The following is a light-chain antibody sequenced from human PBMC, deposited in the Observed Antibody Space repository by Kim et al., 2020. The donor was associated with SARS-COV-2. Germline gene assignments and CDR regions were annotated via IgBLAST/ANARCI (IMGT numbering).Light chain of an antibody. J-gene: IGLJ3*02. V-gene: IGLV1-47*01. Sequence: QPVLTQPPSASGTPGQRVTVTCSGNSSNIGHNYVYWYQHFPGTAPKLLIFRNYQRPSGVPDRFSGSKSGTSASLAIIGLRSEDEADYHCAAWDDSLSGWVFGGGTKVTVL. CDR3: AAWDDSLSGWV. CDR2: RNY. CDR1: SSNIGHNY.